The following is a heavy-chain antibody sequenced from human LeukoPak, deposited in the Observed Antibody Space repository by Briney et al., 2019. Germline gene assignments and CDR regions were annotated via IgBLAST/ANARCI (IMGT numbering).Heavy chain of an antibody. Sequence: GGSLRLSCAASGFTFRTYWMSWVRQAPGQGLEWVANIHPDGIEKYHVDSVKGRFTIFRDNARNLLYLQMSSLRADDTAVYYCAKETRGSYSDYWGQGTLVTVSS. V-gene: IGHV3-7*04. CDR2: IHPDGIEK. CDR1: GFTFRTYW. CDR3: AKETRGSYSDY. D-gene: IGHD1-26*01. J-gene: IGHJ4*02.